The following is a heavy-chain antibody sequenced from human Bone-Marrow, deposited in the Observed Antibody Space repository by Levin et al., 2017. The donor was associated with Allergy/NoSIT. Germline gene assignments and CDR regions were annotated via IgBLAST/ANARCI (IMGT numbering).Heavy chain of an antibody. J-gene: IGHJ5*02. Sequence: SVPPLFPPPPPLPLPCTFSGFSLSTSREGVAWIRPPPGKALEWLAVVYWDDDKRYNPSLRSRLTITKDTSKNQVVLTMTNMHPVDTATYYCARRAYSDYGSLNWFDPWGQGALVTVSS. V-gene: IGHV2-5*02. CDR3: ARRAYSDYGSLNWFDP. D-gene: IGHD3-16*01. CDR2: VYWDDDK. CDR1: GFSLSTSREG.